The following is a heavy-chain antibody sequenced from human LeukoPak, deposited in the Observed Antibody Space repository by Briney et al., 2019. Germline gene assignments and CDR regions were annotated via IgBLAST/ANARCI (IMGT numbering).Heavy chain of an antibody. CDR1: GGSISSSNW. J-gene: IGHJ4*02. Sequence: KPSGTLSLTCAVSGGSISSSNWWSWVRQPPGKGLEWIGEIYHSGSTNYNPSLKSRATISVDKSKNQFSLKLSSVTAADTAVYYCARGTTYYDILTGYSTGGYYFDYWGQGTLVTVSS. CDR2: IYHSGST. D-gene: IGHD3-9*01. V-gene: IGHV4-4*02. CDR3: ARGTTYYDILTGYSTGGYYFDY.